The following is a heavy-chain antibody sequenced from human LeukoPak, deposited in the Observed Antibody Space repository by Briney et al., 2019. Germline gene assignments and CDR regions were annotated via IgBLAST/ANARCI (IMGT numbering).Heavy chain of an antibody. CDR3: ARGPPRRGIVVVPAASPDS. D-gene: IGHD2-2*01. Sequence: SETLSLTCAVYGGSFSGYYWSWIRQPPGKGLEWIGEIHHSGSTNYIPPLKSRVTISVDTSKNQFSLNLTSVTAADTAVYYYARGPPRRGIVVVPAASPDSWGQGTLVTVSS. V-gene: IGHV4-34*01. CDR1: GGSFSGYY. J-gene: IGHJ4*02. CDR2: IHHSGST.